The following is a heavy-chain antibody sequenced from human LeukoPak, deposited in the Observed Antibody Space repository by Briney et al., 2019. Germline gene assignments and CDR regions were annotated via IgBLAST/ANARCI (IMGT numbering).Heavy chain of an antibody. D-gene: IGHD3-22*01. Sequence: GGSLRLSCAASGFTFSSYSMSWVRQGPGKGLEWVSSISSSSTYKYYAGSVKGRFTISRDNAKNSLYLQMNSLRAEDTAVYYCARLPYHYYDSSQFPYWGQGTLVTVSS. CDR2: ISSSSTYK. CDR3: ARLPYHYYDSSQFPY. V-gene: IGHV3-21*01. J-gene: IGHJ4*02. CDR1: GFTFSSYS.